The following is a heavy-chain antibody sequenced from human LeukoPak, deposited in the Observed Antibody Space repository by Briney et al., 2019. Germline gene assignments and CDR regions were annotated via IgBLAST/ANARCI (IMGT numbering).Heavy chain of an antibody. D-gene: IGHD5-18*01. CDR1: GGSISSYY. CDR2: IYYSGST. CDR3: ARVVRGYSYGNFDY. Sequence: NPSETLSLTCTVSGGSISSYYWSWIRQPPGKGLEWIGYIYYSGSTNYNPSLKSRVTISVDTSKNQFSLKLSSVTAADTAVYYCARVVRGYSYGNFDYWGQGTLVTVSS. V-gene: IGHV4-59*12. J-gene: IGHJ4*02.